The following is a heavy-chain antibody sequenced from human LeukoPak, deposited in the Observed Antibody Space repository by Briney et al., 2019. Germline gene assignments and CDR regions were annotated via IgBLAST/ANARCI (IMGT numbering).Heavy chain of an antibody. CDR2: IRYDGSNK. Sequence: GGSLRLSCAASGFTFSSYGMHWVRQAPGKGLEWVAFIRYDGSNKYYADSVKGRFTISRDNSKNTLYLQMNSLRAEDAAVYYCARVRSSIWSRQVSIWFDPWGQGTLVTVSS. CDR1: GFTFSSYG. D-gene: IGHD6-13*01. V-gene: IGHV3-30*02. J-gene: IGHJ5*02. CDR3: ARVRSSIWSRQVSIWFDP.